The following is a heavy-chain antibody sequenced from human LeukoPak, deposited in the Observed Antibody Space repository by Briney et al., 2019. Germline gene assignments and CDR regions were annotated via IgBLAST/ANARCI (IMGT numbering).Heavy chain of an antibody. CDR2: IYTSGST. CDR1: GGSISSYY. V-gene: IGHV4-4*07. D-gene: IGHD5-24*01. CDR3: ARGGRRNWFDP. Sequence: SETLSLTCTVSGGSISSYYWSWIRQPAGKGLEWIGRIYTSGSTNYNPSLKSRITISVDTSKNQFSLKLSSVTAADTAVYYCARGGRRNWFDPWGQGTLVTVSS. J-gene: IGHJ5*02.